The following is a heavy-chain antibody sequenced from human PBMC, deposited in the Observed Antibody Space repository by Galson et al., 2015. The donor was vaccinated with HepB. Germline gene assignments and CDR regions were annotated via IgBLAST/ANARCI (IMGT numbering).Heavy chain of an antibody. J-gene: IGHJ6*03. CDR1: GFTFSGSA. CDR3: TSPYGSGPNAGDYYYYYYMDV. Sequence: SLRLSCAASGFTFSGSAMHWVRQASGKGLEWVGRIRSKANSYATAYAASVKGRFTISRDDSKNTAYLQMNSLKTEDTAVYYCTSPYGSGPNAGDYYYYYYMDVWGKGTAVTVSS. D-gene: IGHD3-10*01. V-gene: IGHV3-73*01. CDR2: IRSKANSYAT.